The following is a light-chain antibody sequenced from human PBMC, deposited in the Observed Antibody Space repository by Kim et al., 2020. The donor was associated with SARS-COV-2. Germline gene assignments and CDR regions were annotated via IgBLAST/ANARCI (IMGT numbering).Light chain of an antibody. Sequence: SVSQGQKASITCARGKLGDKEGCWDQQKAGQSPVLGIYKDSKRPSGIPERFYGSNSGNTATLTSSGTQAMDEADYYWQAWDSSTAVFGGGTQLTVL. V-gene: IGLV3-1*01. J-gene: IGLJ2*01. CDR2: KDS. CDR1: KLGDKE. CDR3: QAWDSSTAV.